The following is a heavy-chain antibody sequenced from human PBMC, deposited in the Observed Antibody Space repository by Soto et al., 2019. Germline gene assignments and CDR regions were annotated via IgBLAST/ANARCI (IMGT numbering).Heavy chain of an antibody. CDR3: AHLDDAFDI. V-gene: IGHV2-5*02. CDR1: GFSLTTNGVG. Sequence: QITLKESGPTLVKPTQTLTLTCTFSGFSLTTNGVGVGWIRQPPGKALEWLALIYWDDDKGYSPSLKSRLTITKDTPKNQVVLTMTNMDPMDTGTYYCAHLDDAFDIWGQGTVVTVSS. J-gene: IGHJ3*02. CDR2: IYWDDDK. D-gene: IGHD1-1*01.